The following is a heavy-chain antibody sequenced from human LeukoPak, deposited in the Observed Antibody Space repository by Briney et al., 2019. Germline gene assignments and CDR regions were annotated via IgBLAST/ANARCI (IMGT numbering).Heavy chain of an antibody. V-gene: IGHV3-23*01. CDR2: INHNGVST. CDR1: GFTFSSYA. D-gene: IGHD2-2*01. J-gene: IGHJ6*03. Sequence: PGGSLRLSCAASGFTFSSYAMTWVRQAPGKGLEWVSAINHNGVSTYYADSVKGRFTISRDNSKNTLYLQMNSLRAEDTAVYYCAKAGYACSSTSCFSNCYMDVWGKGTTVTVSS. CDR3: AKAGYACSSTSCFSNCYMDV.